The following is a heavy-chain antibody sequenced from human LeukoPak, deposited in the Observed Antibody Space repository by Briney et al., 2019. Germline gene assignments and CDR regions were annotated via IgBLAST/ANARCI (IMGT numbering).Heavy chain of an antibody. J-gene: IGHJ5*02. CDR2: INTDGRTT. V-gene: IGHV3-74*01. CDR1: GFTFSSYW. D-gene: IGHD1-26*01. Sequence: GGSLRLSCAASGFTFSSYWMHWVRQSPGEGLVWVSHINTDGRTTTYADSVKGRFTISRDNAKNTLYLQMNSLRAEDTAVYYCARDLGTTNCFDPWGQGTLVTVSS. CDR3: ARDLGTTNCFDP.